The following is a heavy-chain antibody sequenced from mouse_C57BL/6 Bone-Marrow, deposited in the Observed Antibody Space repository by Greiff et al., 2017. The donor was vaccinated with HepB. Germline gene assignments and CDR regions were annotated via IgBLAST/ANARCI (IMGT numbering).Heavy chain of an antibody. CDR1: GYTFTSYW. Sequence: QVQLQQSGAELVKPGASVKLSCKASGYTFTSYWMHWVKQRPGQGLEWIGYINPSSGYTKYNQKFKDKATLTAYKSSSTAYMRLSSLTSEDSAVYYCASCYSALFGFWARGTTLTVSS. D-gene: IGHD1-1*01. CDR2: INPSSGYT. CDR3: ASCYSALFGF. J-gene: IGHJ2*01. V-gene: IGHV1-7*01.